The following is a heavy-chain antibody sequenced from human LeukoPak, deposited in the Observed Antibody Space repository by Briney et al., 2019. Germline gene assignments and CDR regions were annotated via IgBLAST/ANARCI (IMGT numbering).Heavy chain of an antibody. CDR2: LSGSGGST. J-gene: IGHJ4*02. Sequence: GGSLRLSCAASGFTFSNYGMSWVRQAPGKGLEWVSALSGSGGSTYYADSVKGRFTISRDNAKKSLYLQMNSLRAEDTAVYYCARVGEKAFHLWPEIDYWGQGTLVTVSS. V-gene: IGHV3-23*01. CDR3: ARVGEKAFHLWPEIDY. CDR1: GFTFSNYG. D-gene: IGHD5-24*01.